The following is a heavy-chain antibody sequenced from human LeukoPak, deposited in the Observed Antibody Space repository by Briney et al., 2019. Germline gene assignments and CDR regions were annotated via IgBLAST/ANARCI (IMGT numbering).Heavy chain of an antibody. V-gene: IGHV1-69*04. CDR3: ARDPGDYGIDV. J-gene: IGHJ6*02. CDR2: IIPILGIA. Sequence: ASVKVSCKASGGTFSSYAISWVRQAPGQGLEWMGRIIPILGIANYAQKFQGRVTITADKSTSTAYMELSSLRAEDTAVYYCARDPGDYGIDVWGQGTTVTVSS. CDR1: GGTFSSYA. D-gene: IGHD4-17*01.